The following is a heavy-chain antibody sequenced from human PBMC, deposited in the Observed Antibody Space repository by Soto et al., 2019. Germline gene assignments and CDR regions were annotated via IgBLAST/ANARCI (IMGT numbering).Heavy chain of an antibody. CDR3: AKDLYRSVTYAFDI. CDR1: RSTLSRYA. V-gene: IGHV3-23*01. CDR2: ISGSGGST. D-gene: IGHD2-8*01. Sequence: GGSLRLSCAASRSTLSRYAMTWVRQGPGKGLEWVSAISGSGGSTYYADSVKGRFTISRDNSKSTLYLQMNSLRAEDTAVYYCAKDLYRSVTYAFDIWGQGTMVTVSS. J-gene: IGHJ3*02.